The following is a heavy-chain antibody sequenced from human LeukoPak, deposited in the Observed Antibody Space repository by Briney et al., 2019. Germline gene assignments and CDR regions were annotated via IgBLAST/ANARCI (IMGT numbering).Heavy chain of an antibody. J-gene: IGHJ6*03. CDR1: GYTFTSYI. Sequence: ASVKVSCKASGYTFTSYIISWVRQAPGQGLEWMGWINAYNGNTDYAQRVQGRVTMASDTSTSTAYMELRSLRSDDTAVYYCARDRHIAAAVYYYYMDVWGKGTPVTVSS. D-gene: IGHD6-13*01. CDR3: ARDRHIAAAVYYYYMDV. CDR2: INAYNGNT. V-gene: IGHV1-18*01.